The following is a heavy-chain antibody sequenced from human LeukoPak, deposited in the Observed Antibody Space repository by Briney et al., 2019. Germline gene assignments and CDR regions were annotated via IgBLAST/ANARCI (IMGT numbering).Heavy chain of an antibody. V-gene: IGHV3-74*01. CDR2: INSDGSST. J-gene: IGHJ4*02. CDR3: ARDARDHMYYYDSSGYYWGAGPDY. Sequence: PGGSLRLSCAASGFTFSSYWMHWVRQAPGKGLMWVSRINSDGSSTSYADSVKGRFTISRDNAKNTLYLQMNSLRAEDTAVYYCARDARDHMYYYDSSGYYWGAGPDYWGQGTLVTVSS. CDR1: GFTFSSYW. D-gene: IGHD3-22*01.